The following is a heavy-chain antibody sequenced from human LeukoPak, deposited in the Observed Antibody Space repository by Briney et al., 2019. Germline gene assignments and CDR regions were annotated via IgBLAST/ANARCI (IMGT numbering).Heavy chain of an antibody. V-gene: IGHV3-74*01. CDR2: ISSDGSTT. CDR1: GFTFSSYW. J-gene: IGHJ4*02. D-gene: IGHD5-12*01. CDR3: ARDRGYASDY. Sequence: GGSLRLSCAAPGFTFSSYWRHWFRKAPGKGLVWVSRISSDGSTTSYAESVKGRFTISRDNAKNTLYLQMNSLRAEDTAVYYCARDRGYASDYWGQGTLVIVSS.